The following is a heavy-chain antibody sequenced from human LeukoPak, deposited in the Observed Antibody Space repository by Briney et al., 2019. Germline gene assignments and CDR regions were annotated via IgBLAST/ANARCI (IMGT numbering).Heavy chain of an antibody. CDR2: INGDGYMT. CDR3: TKAQGMTHWFFDY. Sequence: QTGGSLRLSCAASGFPFSSYGMSWVRQTPGKGLEWIAVINGDGYMTYYADSVKGRFAAFRDSSENTLYLQMSSLRVDDTAVYYCTKAQGMTHWFFDYWGRGALVTVTS. V-gene: IGHV3-23*01. J-gene: IGHJ2*01. CDR1: GFPFSSYG.